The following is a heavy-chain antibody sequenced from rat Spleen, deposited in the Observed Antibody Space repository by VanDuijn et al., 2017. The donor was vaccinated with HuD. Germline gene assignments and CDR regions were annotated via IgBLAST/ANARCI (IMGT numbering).Heavy chain of an antibody. Sequence: EVQLVETGGGLVQPGRSLKLSCVASGFTFNNYWMYWIRQAPGQGLEWISSINTDGGTTYYPDTVKGRFTMSRDNAENTIYLQMYRLRSEDTATYDGGKGPDFYPCGDIEYWSQGVMVTVSS. D-gene: IGHD1-3*01. J-gene: IGHJ2*01. CDR1: GFTFNNYW. CDR2: INTDGGTT. CDR3: GKGPDFYPCGDIEY. V-gene: IGHV5-58*01.